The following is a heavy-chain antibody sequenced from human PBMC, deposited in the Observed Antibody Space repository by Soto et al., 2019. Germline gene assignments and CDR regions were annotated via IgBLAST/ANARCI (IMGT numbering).Heavy chain of an antibody. D-gene: IGHD5-12*01. CDR2: ISGSNGAT. J-gene: IGHJ5*01. V-gene: IGHV1-18*04. CDR3: ARDSKWLIINGNWFDS. CDR1: GYNFINYG. Sequence: ASVKVSCKFSGYNFINYGMTWVRQAPGQGLEWMGWISGSNGATKYAQRFQARVTLTTDTSTNTAYMELRSLRLDDTAVYYCARDSKWLIINGNWFDSWGQGTLVPVSS.